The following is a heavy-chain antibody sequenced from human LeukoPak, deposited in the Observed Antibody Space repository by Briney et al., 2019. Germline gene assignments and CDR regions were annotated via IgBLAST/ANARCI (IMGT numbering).Heavy chain of an antibody. V-gene: IGHV3-33*08. CDR2: MRYDESKE. Sequence: QPGGSLTLSCAASGFTFRSLVMHWVRQAPGKGLEWVAVMRYDESKEYSGDSVKGRFTISRDKSKNTLYLQMNSLRAEDTAVYYCARDPYYGSGRYYHGMDLWGQGTTVTVSS. CDR1: GFTFRSLV. J-gene: IGHJ6*02. D-gene: IGHD3-10*01. CDR3: ARDPYYGSGRYYHGMDL.